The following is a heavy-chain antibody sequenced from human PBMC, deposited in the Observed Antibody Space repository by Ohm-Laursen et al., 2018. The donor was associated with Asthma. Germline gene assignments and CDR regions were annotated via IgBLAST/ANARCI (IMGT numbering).Heavy chain of an antibody. Sequence: ETLSLTCTLSGASFSTYYWSWIRPPPGKGLEWIGSIYYSGSTYYNPSLKSRVTISVDTSKNQFSLKLSSVTAADTAVYYCARVNYGGPLDYWGPGALVTVSS. V-gene: IGHV4-39*07. CDR1: GASFSTYY. CDR3: ARVNYGGPLDY. D-gene: IGHD4-23*01. J-gene: IGHJ4*02. CDR2: IYYSGST.